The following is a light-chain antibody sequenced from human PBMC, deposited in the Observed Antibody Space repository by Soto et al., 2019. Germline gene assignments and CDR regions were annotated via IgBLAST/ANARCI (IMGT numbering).Light chain of an antibody. Sequence: DIQMTQSPSSLSAAVGDRVTITCRASHDINNFLSWYQQKPGKAPELLIFDASDLEAGVPSTFSGGGYGTEFSFTIASLQPEHVATYYCKQYRSVPPTFGRGTKVEIK. CDR3: KQYRSVPPT. CDR1: HDINNF. J-gene: IGKJ2*01. CDR2: DAS. V-gene: IGKV1-33*01.